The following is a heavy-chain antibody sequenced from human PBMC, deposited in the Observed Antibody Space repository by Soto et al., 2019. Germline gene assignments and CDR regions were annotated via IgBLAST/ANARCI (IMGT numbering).Heavy chain of an antibody. CDR1: GCTFSSYA. D-gene: IGHD3-3*01. CDR3: ARKQQYYDFWSGYYDYFDY. CDR2: ISYDGSNK. J-gene: IGHJ4*02. V-gene: IGHV3-30-3*01. Sequence: GGPLRLPCAASGCTFSSYAVHRVRQAPGKGLEWVAVISYDGSNKYYADSVKGRFTISRDNSKNTLYLQMNSLRAEDTAVYYCARKQQYYDFWSGYYDYFDYWGQGTLVTVSS.